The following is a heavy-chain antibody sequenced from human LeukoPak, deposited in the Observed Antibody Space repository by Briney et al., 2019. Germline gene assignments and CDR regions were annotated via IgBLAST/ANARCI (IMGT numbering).Heavy chain of an antibody. CDR3: ARGSRNYYGSGSYLNPDY. D-gene: IGHD3-10*01. V-gene: IGHV3-48*03. Sequence: PGGSLRLSCAASGFTFSSYEMNWVRQAPGKGLERVSYISSSGSTIYYADSVKGRFTISRDNAKHSLYLQMNSLRAEDTAVYYCARGSRNYYGSGSYLNPDYWGQGTLVTVSS. CDR1: GFTFSSYE. CDR2: ISSSGSTI. J-gene: IGHJ4*02.